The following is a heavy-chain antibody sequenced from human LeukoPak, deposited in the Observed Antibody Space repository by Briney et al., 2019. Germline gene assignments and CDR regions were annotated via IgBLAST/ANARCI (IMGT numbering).Heavy chain of an antibody. CDR3: ARHDEQLALDY. D-gene: IGHD6-6*01. CDR1: DGSISSGSYY. J-gene: IGHJ4*02. Sequence: PSETLSLTCTVSDGSISSGSYYWGWIRQPPGKGLEWIGSIYYSGSTYYNPSLKSRVTISVDTSKNQFSLKLSSVTAADTAVYYCARHDEQLALDYWGQGTLVTVSS. CDR2: IYYSGST. V-gene: IGHV4-39*01.